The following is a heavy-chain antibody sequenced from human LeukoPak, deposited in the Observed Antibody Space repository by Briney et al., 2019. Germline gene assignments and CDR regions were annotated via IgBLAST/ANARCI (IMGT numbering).Heavy chain of an antibody. CDR2: IYGGGNI. D-gene: IGHD5-24*01. CDR3: ARGAGYNYPYYFDY. CDR1: GFTFSSYA. V-gene: IGHV3-53*01. J-gene: IGHJ4*02. Sequence: PGRSLRLSCAASGFTFSSYAMHWVRQAPGKGLEWVSVIYGGGNIYYADSVKGRFTISRDNSKSTLYLQMNSLRAEDTAVYYCARGAGYNYPYYFDYWGQGTLVTVSS.